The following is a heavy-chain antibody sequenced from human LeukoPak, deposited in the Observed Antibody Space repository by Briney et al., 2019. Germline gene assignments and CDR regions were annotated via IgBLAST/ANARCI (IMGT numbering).Heavy chain of an antibody. CDR3: ARGSYSNYALGYYGMDV. CDR2: ISSSGSTI. Sequence: PGGSLRLSCAASGFPFSSYEMNWVRQAPGKGLEWVSYISSSGSTIYYADSVKGRFTISRDNAKNSLYLQMNSLRAEDTAVYYCARGSYSNYALGYYGMDVWGQGTTVTVSS. D-gene: IGHD4-11*01. J-gene: IGHJ6*02. V-gene: IGHV3-48*03. CDR1: GFPFSSYE.